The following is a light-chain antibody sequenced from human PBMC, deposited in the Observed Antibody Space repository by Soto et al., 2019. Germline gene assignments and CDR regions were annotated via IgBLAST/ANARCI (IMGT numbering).Light chain of an antibody. CDR3: QPHGNSQHT. J-gene: IGKJ2*01. Sequence: EIVLTQSPGTLSLSPGERATLSCRASQSVSSTFFAWYQQRPGQSPRLLIYGASSRATGIPDRFSGTGSGTDFTLTISRLEPEDFAVYYCQPHGNSQHTFGQGTKV. CDR1: QSVSSTF. CDR2: GAS. V-gene: IGKV3-20*01.